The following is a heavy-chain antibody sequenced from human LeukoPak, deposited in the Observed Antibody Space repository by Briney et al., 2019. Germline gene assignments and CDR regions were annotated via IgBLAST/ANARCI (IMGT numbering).Heavy chain of an antibody. J-gene: IGHJ6*02. CDR2: IYSGGTT. V-gene: IGHV3-66*01. CDR1: GFTVSSNY. CDR3: ASRVGGGKVDV. D-gene: IGHD1-26*01. Sequence: GESLRLSCAASGFTVSSNYMRWVRQAPGKGLEWVSVIYSGGTTYYADSVKGRFTISRDNSKNTLCLQMNSLRAEDTAVYYCASRVGGGKVDVWGQGTTVTISS.